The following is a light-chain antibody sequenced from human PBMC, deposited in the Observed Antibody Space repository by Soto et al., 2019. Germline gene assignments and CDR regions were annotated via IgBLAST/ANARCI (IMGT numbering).Light chain of an antibody. V-gene: IGKV3-20*01. J-gene: IGKJ3*01. Sequence: IVLTQSPGTLSLSPGEGATLSCRASQSVSGSYLAWYQQRPGQAPRLVIYDASRRATGIPDRFSGSGSGTDFTLTIRRLEPEDFAIYYFQQYGSSPSTFGPGTKVDIK. CDR1: QSVSGSY. CDR3: QQYGSSPST. CDR2: DAS.